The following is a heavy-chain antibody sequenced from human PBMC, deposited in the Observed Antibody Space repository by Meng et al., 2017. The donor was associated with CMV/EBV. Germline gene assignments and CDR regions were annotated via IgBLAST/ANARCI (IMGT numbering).Heavy chain of an antibody. J-gene: IGHJ4*02. CDR2: ISGSGGST. CDR3: AKVLLRFLEWLSPNFDY. D-gene: IGHD3-3*01. CDR1: GFTFSSYA. Sequence: GGSLRLSCAASGFTFSSYAMSWVRQAPGKGLEWVSAISGSGGSTYYPDSVKGRFTISRDNSKNTLYLQMNSLRAEDTAVYYCAKVLLRFLEWLSPNFDYWGQGTLVTVSS. V-gene: IGHV3-23*01.